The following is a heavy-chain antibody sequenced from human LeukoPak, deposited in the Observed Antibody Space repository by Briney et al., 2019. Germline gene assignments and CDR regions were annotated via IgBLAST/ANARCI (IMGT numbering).Heavy chain of an antibody. CDR3: AKVRPTRFVESSGWPELGY. V-gene: IGHV3-43*02. CDR1: GFTFDDYA. D-gene: IGHD6-19*01. CDR2: ISGDGSRT. Sequence: RAGGSLRLSCAASGFTFDDYAMHWVRQAPGKGLEWVSLISGDGSRTYYADSVKGRFTISRDNSKNSLYLQMNSLRTEDTAFYYCAKVRPTRFVESSGWPELGYWGQGTLVTVSS. J-gene: IGHJ4*02.